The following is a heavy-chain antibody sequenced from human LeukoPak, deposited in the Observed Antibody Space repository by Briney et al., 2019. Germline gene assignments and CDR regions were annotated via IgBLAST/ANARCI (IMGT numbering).Heavy chain of an antibody. D-gene: IGHD3-10*01. CDR2: IRYDGSNK. CDR1: GFTFSSYG. CDR3: AKWDCGSGRYITGAFDI. J-gene: IGHJ3*02. Sequence: PGGSLRLSCAASGFTFSSYGMHWVRQAPGKGLEWVAFIRYDGSNKYYADSVKGRFTISRDNSKNTLYLQMNSLRAEDTAVYYCAKWDCGSGRYITGAFDIWGQGTMVTVSS. V-gene: IGHV3-30*02.